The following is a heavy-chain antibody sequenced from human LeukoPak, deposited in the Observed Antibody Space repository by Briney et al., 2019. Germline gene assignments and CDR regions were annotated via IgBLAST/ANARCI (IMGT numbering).Heavy chain of an antibody. V-gene: IGHV4-34*01. Sequence: SETLSLTCTVSGESISGFYWTWIRQPPGKGLEWIGEISHSGSTNYNPSLKSRVTISVDTSKNQFSLKLSSVTAADTAVYYCARSRTGSTSCPVDYWGQGTLVTVSS. CDR1: GESISGFY. CDR3: ARSRTGSTSCPVDY. CDR2: ISHSGST. J-gene: IGHJ4*02. D-gene: IGHD2-2*01.